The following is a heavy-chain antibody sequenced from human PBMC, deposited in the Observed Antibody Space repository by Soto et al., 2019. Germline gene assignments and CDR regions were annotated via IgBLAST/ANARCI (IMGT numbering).Heavy chain of an antibody. CDR3: ARDPLWGTAMVLWYFDL. Sequence: QVQLVESEGGVVQPGRSLRLSCAASGFTFSSYAMHWVRQAPGKGLEWVAVISYDGSNKYYADSVKGRFTISRDNSKNTLYLQMNSLRAEHTAVYYCARDPLWGTAMVLWYFDLWGRGTLVTVSS. CDR1: GFTFSSYA. D-gene: IGHD5-18*01. V-gene: IGHV3-30-3*01. CDR2: ISYDGSNK. J-gene: IGHJ2*01.